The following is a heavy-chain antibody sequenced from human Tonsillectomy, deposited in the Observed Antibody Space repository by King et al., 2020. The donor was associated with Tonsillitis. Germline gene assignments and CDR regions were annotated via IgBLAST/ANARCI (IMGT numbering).Heavy chain of an antibody. V-gene: IGHV3-30*03. D-gene: IGHD3-3*01. CDR3: ARPIFGVVSGAFDI. J-gene: IGHJ3*02. CDR2: ISYDGSNK. Sequence: VQLVESGGGVVKPGRSLRLSCAASGFTFSNYGMHWVRQAPGKGLEWVAVISYDGSNKNYADSVKGRFTISRDNSKNTLYLQMNSLRAQDTDVYYCARPIFGVVSGAFDIWGQGTVVTVSS. CDR1: GFTFSNYG.